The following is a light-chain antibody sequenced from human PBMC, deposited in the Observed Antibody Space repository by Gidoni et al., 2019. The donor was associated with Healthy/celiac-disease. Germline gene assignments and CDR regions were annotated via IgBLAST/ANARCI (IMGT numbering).Light chain of an antibody. CDR3: QQYNSYPIA. CDR1: QSISSW. V-gene: IGKV1-5*03. Sequence: DIQMTQSPSTLSASVGDRVTITCRAGQSISSWLAWYQQKPGKAPKVLIYKGSTLESGVPSRFSGSGSGTEFTLTISSLQPDDFANYYCQQYNSYPIAFGQGTKLEIK. CDR2: KGS. J-gene: IGKJ2*01.